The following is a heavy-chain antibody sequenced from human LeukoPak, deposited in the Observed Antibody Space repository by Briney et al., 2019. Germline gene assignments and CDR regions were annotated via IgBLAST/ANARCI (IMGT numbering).Heavy chain of an antibody. Sequence: ASQTLSLTCTVSGGSISSGSYYWSWIRQSAGKGLEWIGRIYTSGSTNYNPSLKSRVTISVDTFKNQFSLKLSSVTAADTAFYYCARMGEMSTFLHFDPWGRGTLVTVSS. J-gene: IGHJ5*02. CDR2: IYTSGST. V-gene: IGHV4-61*02. CDR3: ARMGEMSTFLHFDP. CDR1: GGSISSGSYY. D-gene: IGHD5-24*01.